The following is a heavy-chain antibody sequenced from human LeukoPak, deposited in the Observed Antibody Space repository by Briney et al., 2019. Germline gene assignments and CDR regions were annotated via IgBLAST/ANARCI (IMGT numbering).Heavy chain of an antibody. CDR2: IVVGSGNT. CDR1: GFTFTSSA. V-gene: IGHV1-58*01. D-gene: IGHD3-10*01. J-gene: IGHJ4*02. CDR3: AADLHYYGSGSFGPTLYYFDY. Sequence: TSVKVSCKASGFTFTSSAVQWVRQARGQRLEWIGWIVVGSGNTNYAQEFQERVTITRDMSTSTAYMELSSLRSEDTAVYYCAADLHYYGSGSFGPTLYYFDYWGQGTLVTVSS.